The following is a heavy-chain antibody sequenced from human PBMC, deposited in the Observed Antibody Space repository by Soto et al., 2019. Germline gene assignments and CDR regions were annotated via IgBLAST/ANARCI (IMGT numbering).Heavy chain of an antibody. D-gene: IGHD3-10*01. CDR2: SWHDGRHL. J-gene: IGHJ3*01. Sequence: QEQLVESGGGMVQPGGSLRLSCAVSGFTLDTYGMHWVRQAAGQGLEWVAVSWHDGRHLDYADSVRGRFTVFRDDSKNTLFLEMSGLRGDDTAVYYCARDRGACTPGECYSHGFDLWGQGTLVTVSS. CDR3: ARDRGACTPGECYSHGFDL. CDR1: GFTLDTYG. V-gene: IGHV3-33*01.